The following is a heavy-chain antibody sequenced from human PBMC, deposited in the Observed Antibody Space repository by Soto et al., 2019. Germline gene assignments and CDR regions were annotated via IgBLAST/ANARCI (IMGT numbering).Heavy chain of an antibody. J-gene: IGHJ4*02. CDR1: GFSLSTNEVG. V-gene: IGHV2-5*02. Sequence: QITLKESGPTLVRPTQTLTLTCTFSGFSLSTNEVGVGWIRQPPGKALEWLALIYWDDGKRYSPSLESRHTITKDTSKDLVVLTMTNMDPVDTATYDCAHILTYSARTYWGQGILVTVSS. CDR2: IYWDDGK. CDR3: AHILTYSARTY. D-gene: IGHD3-9*01.